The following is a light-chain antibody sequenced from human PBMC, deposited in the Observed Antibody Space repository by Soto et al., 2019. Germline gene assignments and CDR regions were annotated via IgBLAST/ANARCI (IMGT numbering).Light chain of an antibody. CDR2: AAS. V-gene: IGKV1-27*01. CDR1: QDISNY. J-gene: IGKJ4*01. Sequence: DIQMTQSPSSLSASVGDRVTITCRTSQDISNYLAWYQQKPGKFPNLLIYAASPLQSGVPSRFSGGGSGTDFSLTISSLQPEDVATYYCQKYNSAPHTFGGGTKVEIQ. CDR3: QKYNSAPHT.